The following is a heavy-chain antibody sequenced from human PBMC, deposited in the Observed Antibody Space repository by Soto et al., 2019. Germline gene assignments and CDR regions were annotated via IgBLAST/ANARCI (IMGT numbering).Heavy chain of an antibody. J-gene: IGHJ5*02. CDR2: IRSKPLGGAT. CDR1: GFTFSDYS. Sequence: GGSLRLSCTASGFTFSDYSMGWFRQAPGKGLEWVGFIRSKPLGGATDYAASVQGRFNISRDDSKSITYLQMNSLKTEDTAVYYCSRDWRPWFGELDWFDPWGQGTLVTVSS. CDR3: SRDWRPWFGELDWFDP. V-gene: IGHV3-49*03. D-gene: IGHD3-10*01.